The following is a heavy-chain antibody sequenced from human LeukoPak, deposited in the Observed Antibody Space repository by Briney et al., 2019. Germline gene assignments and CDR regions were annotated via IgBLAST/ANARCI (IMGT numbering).Heavy chain of an antibody. CDR2: ISSSSSYI. D-gene: IGHD1-26*01. CDR1: GFTFSSYS. V-gene: IGHV3-21*01. J-gene: IGHJ6*03. Sequence: GGSLRLSCAASGFTFSSYSMNWVRQAPGMGLEWVSSISSSSSYIYYADSVKGRFTISRDNAKNSLYLQMNSLRAEDTAVYYCARDRGAYYYYMDVWGKGTTVTVSS. CDR3: ARDRGAYYYYMDV.